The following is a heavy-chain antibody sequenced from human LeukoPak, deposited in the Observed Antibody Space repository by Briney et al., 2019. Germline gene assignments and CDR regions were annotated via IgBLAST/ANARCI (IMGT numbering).Heavy chain of an antibody. CDR3: ARGEAYGVVTPNYFDY. J-gene: IGHJ4*02. Sequence: SETLSLTCTVSGDSISDNNYYWSWIRQPPGKGLEWIGYIYYTGSTYNNPSLKSRVTISVDMSKNQVSLKLSSVTAADTAVYYCARGEAYGVVTPNYFDYWGQGTLVTVSS. CDR1: GDSISDNNYY. V-gene: IGHV4-30-4*08. D-gene: IGHD3-3*01. CDR2: IYYTGST.